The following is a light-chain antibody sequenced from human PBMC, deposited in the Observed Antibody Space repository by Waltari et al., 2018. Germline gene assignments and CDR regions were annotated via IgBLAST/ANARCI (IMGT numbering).Light chain of an antibody. J-gene: IGLJ3*02. V-gene: IGLV6-57*04. Sequence: NFMLTQPHSVSASPGKTINISCTRSRGSLAANFVQWYQQRPGSAPTILIYDDNQRASGVPDRFSGSIDRSSNSASLTISALKPEDEADYYCQSYDNLNTVFGGGTKLTVL. CDR2: DDN. CDR1: RGSLAANF. CDR3: QSYDNLNTV.